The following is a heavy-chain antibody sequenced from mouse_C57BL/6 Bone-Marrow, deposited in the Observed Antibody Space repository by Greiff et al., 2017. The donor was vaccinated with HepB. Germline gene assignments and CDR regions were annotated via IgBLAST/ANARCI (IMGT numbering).Heavy chain of an antibody. CDR1: GYAFTNYL. V-gene: IGHV1-54*01. J-gene: IGHJ1*03. CDR2: INPGSGGT. Sequence: VQGVESGAELVRPGTSVKVSCKASGYAFTNYLIEWVKQRPGQGLEWIGVINPGSGGTNYNEKFKGKSTLTADKSSSTASMQSSSLTSEDSAVYFCARYPSIRYVDVWGTGTTVTVSS. D-gene: IGHD2-4*01. CDR3: ARYPSIRYVDV.